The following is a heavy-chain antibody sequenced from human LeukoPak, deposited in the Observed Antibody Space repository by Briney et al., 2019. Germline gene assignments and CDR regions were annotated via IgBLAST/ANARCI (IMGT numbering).Heavy chain of an antibody. J-gene: IGHJ4*02. CDR2: ISGSGANT. Sequence: GGSLRLSCTTSGFTFSTYGMAWVRQAPGKGLEWVSRISGSGANTNYADSVKGRLTISRDSSNNTLYLHLDNLRAEDTAVYFCAKRGGYDYGSHFDYWGQGTLVTVSS. CDR3: AKRGGYDYGSHFDY. V-gene: IGHV3-23*01. D-gene: IGHD5-18*01. CDR1: GFTFSTYG.